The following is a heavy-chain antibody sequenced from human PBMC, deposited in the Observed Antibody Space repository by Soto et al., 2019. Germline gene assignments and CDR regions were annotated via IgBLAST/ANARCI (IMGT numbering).Heavy chain of an antibody. V-gene: IGHV3-30*18. CDR3: AKDLHVITPMGGMDV. J-gene: IGHJ6*02. CDR1: GFTFSSYG. D-gene: IGHD3-22*01. CDR2: ISYDGSNK. Sequence: GGSLRLSCAASGFTFSSYGMHWVRQAPGKGLEWVAVISYDGSNKYYADSVKGRFTISRDNSKNTLYLQMNSLRAEDTAVYYCAKDLHVITPMGGMDVWGQGTTVTVSS.